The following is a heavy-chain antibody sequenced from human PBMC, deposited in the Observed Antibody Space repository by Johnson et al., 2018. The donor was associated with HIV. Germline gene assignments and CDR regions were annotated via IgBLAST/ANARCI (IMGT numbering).Heavy chain of an antibody. CDR1: GFTFDDYA. Sequence: EVQLVESGGGLVQPGRSLRLSCAASGFTFDDYAMHWVRQAPGKGLEWVSGISWNSGRLGYADSVKGRFTISRDNAKNSLYLQMNTLRPEDTAVYNCAKDQWSSSWTNDAFDIWGQGTMVTVSS. D-gene: IGHD6-13*01. J-gene: IGHJ3*02. CDR3: AKDQWSSSWTNDAFDI. CDR2: ISWNSGRL. V-gene: IGHV3-9*01.